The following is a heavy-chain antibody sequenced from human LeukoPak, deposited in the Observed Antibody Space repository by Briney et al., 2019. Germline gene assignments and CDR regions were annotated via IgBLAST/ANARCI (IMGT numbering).Heavy chain of an antibody. CDR3: ARVPGYSSGWYFDY. J-gene: IGHJ4*02. D-gene: IGHD6-19*01. CDR2: ISYDGSNK. Sequence: GRPLRLSCAASGFTFSSYAMHWVRQAPGKGLEWVAVISYDGSNKYYADSVKGRFTISRDNSKNTLYLQMNSLRAEDTAVYYCARVPGYSSGWYFDYWGQGTLVTVSS. V-gene: IGHV3-30*04. CDR1: GFTFSSYA.